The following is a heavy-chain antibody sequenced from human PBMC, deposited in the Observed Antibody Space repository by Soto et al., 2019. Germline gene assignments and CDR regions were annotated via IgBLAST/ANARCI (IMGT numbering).Heavy chain of an antibody. CDR2: IKSKTDGVTT. CDR1: GIPFSNAW. CDR3: TTHTTITLFGEVIIRNWFEP. Sequence: GLLIISWAFSGIPFSNAWISWVLEAPGKGLEWVGRIKSKTDGVTTDYAAPVKGRFTISRDDSKNTLYLQMNSLKTEDIAVYYCTTHTTITLFGEVIIRNWFEPWGQGTLVTVTS. J-gene: IGHJ5*02. V-gene: IGHV3-15*01. D-gene: IGHD3-3*01.